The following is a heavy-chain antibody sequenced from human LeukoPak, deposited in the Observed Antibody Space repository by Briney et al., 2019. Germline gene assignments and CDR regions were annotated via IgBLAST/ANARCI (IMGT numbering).Heavy chain of an antibody. V-gene: IGHV3-48*02. CDR2: ISSSSSTI. D-gene: IGHD2-15*01. J-gene: IGHJ4*02. CDR3: ARGPPRYCSGGSCDFDY. CDR1: GFTFSSYS. Sequence: GGSLRLSCAASGFTFSSYSMNWVRQAPGKGLEWVSYISSSSSTIYYADSVKGRFTISRDNAKNSLYLQMNSPRDEDTAVYYCARGPPRYCSGGSCDFDYWGQGALVTVSS.